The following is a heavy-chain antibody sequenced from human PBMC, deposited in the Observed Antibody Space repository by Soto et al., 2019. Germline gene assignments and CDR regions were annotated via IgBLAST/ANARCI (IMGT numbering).Heavy chain of an antibody. CDR3: AKDSRVVTAILDYYYMDV. D-gene: IGHD2-21*02. CDR1: GFTFSSYG. CDR2: ISYDGSNK. V-gene: IGHV3-30*18. Sequence: GGSLRLSCAASGFTFSSYGMHWVRQAPGKGLEWGAVISYDGSNKYYADSVKGRFTISRDNSKNTLYLQMNSLRAEDTAVYYCAKDSRVVTAILDYYYMDVLGKVTTVTVSS. J-gene: IGHJ6*03.